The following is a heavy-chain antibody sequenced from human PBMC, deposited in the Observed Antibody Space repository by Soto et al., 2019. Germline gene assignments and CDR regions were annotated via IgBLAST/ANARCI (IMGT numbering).Heavy chain of an antibody. CDR3: ARDWSSGWVSYFDY. V-gene: IGHV3-33*01. CDR2: IWYDGSNK. D-gene: IGHD6-19*01. J-gene: IGHJ4*02. Sequence: QVQPVESGGGVVQPGRSLRLSCAASGFTFSSYGMHWVRQAPGKGLEWVAVIWYDGSNKYYADSVKGRFTISRDNSKNTLYLQMNSLRAEDTAVYYCARDWSSGWVSYFDYWGQGTLVTVSS. CDR1: GFTFSSYG.